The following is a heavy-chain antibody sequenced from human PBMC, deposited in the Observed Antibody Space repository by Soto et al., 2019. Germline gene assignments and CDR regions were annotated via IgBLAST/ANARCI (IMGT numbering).Heavy chain of an antibody. CDR3: TTTRGPGVVITYYYYGMDV. V-gene: IGHV3-15*07. CDR1: GFTFSNAW. Sequence: EVQLVESGGGLVKPGGSLRLSCAASGFTFSNAWMNWVRQAPGKGLEWVGRIKSKTDGGTTDYAAPVKGRFTISRHDSKNTLYLQMNSLKTEDTAVYYCTTTRGPGVVITYYYYGMDVWGQGTTVTVSS. D-gene: IGHD3-22*01. J-gene: IGHJ6*02. CDR2: IKSKTDGGTT.